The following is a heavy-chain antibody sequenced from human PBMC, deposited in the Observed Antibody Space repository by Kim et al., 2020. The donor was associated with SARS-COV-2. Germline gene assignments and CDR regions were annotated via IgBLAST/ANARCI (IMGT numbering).Heavy chain of an antibody. V-gene: IGHV3-15*01. CDR1: GFTFSNAW. CDR2: IKSKTDGGTT. Sequence: GGSLRLSCAASGFTFSNAWMSWVRQAPGKGLEWVGRIKSKTDGGTTDYAAPVKGRFTISRDDSKNTLYLQMNSLKTEDTAVYYCQYYYDSSGYFPPDYWGQRTLLTVSS. J-gene: IGHJ4*02. D-gene: IGHD3-22*01. CDR3: QYYYDSSGYFPPDY.